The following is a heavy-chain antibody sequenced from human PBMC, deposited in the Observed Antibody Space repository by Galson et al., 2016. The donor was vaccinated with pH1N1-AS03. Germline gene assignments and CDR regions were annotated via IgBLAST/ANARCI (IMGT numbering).Heavy chain of an antibody. J-gene: IGHJ4*02. CDR2: IWRDGNTQ. CDR1: GFTFSSYA. Sequence: SLRLSCAASGFTFSSYAIHWVRQAPGKGLDWVAVIWRDGNTQYYADPVKGRFIISRDNSKSTVSLQMNSLRAEDTAVYFCARESHYGGYYFDYWGQGALVTVSS. V-gene: IGHV3-33*01. D-gene: IGHD3-16*01. CDR3: ARESHYGGYYFDY.